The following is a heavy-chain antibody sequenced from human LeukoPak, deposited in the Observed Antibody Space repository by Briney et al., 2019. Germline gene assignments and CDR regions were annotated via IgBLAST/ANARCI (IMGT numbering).Heavy chain of an antibody. CDR3: ARGRAADQLLWYFDY. J-gene: IGHJ4*02. CDR2: ISSSGSTK. D-gene: IGHD2-2*01. V-gene: IGHV3-48*03. CDR1: GFTFSSYE. Sequence: GGSLRLSCAASGFTFSSYEMNWVRQAPGEGLEWVSSISSSGSTKYYADSVKGRFTISRDNAKNSLYLQMNSLRADDTAVYYCARGRAADQLLWYFDYWGQGTLVTVSS.